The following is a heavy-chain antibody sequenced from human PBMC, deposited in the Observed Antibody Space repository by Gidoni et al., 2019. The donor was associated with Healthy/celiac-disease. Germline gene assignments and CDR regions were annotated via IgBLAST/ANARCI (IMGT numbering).Heavy chain of an antibody. J-gene: IGHJ4*02. CDR3: ARVYDSSGPDYYFDY. Sequence: QVQLQESGPGLVKPSGTLSLTCAVPGGSISSSNWWSWVRQPPGKGLEWIGEIYHSGSTNYNPSLKSRVTISVDKSKNQFSLKLSSVTAADTAVYYCARVYDSSGPDYYFDYWGQGTLVTVSS. CDR2: IYHSGST. D-gene: IGHD3-22*01. CDR1: GGSISSSNW. V-gene: IGHV4-4*02.